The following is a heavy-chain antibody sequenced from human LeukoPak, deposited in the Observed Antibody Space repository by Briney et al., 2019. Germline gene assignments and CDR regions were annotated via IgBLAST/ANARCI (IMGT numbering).Heavy chain of an antibody. CDR3: VGQKPGVRAYDI. D-gene: IGHD3-10*01. V-gene: IGHV6-1*01. CDR2: SYYRSKWLN. CDR1: GDSVSRQSAA. J-gene: IGHJ3*02. Sequence: PSQTLSLTCAISGDSVSRQSAAWNSIRQHPSRGLEWHGRSYYRSKWLNEYTVSVKTRLTTNPDTSVNQFSLQLSSVTPEDTAVYYCVGQKPGVRAYDIWGQGKMTTVSS.